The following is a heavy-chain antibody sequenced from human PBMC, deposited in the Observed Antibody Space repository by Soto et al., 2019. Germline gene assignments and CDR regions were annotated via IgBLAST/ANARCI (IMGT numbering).Heavy chain of an antibody. CDR2: IETDGTTQ. V-gene: IGHV3-74*01. D-gene: IGHD3-10*01. J-gene: IGHJ1*01. Sequence: VSLRLSTVVSGFTFAKYWMHWVRQAPGKGLVWVARIETDGTTQTYADSVEGRFTISRDNAKNTLYLHMNSLRAEDTAVYYCGRQAALWEKVDFRGHGTPVTVSS. CDR1: GFTFAKYW. CDR3: GRQAALWEKVDF.